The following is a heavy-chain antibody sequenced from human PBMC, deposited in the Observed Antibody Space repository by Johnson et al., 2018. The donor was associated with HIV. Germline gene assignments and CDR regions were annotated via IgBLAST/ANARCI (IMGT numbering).Heavy chain of an antibody. CDR2: ISYDGSNK. J-gene: IGHJ3*02. Sequence: QVQLLESGGGVVQPGRSLRLSCAASGFTFSSYAMHWVRQAPGKGLEWVAVISYDGSNKYYADSVKGRFTISRDNSKNTLYLQMNSLRAEDTAVYYCAKVEVYYYGSGSSNAFDIWGQGTMVTVSS. CDR3: AKVEVYYYGSGSSNAFDI. CDR1: GFTFSSYA. D-gene: IGHD3-10*01. V-gene: IGHV3-30*04.